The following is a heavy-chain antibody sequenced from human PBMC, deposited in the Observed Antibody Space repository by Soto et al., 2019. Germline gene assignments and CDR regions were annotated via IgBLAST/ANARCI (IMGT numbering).Heavy chain of an antibody. Sequence: SVKVSCTASGGTFSSYAISWVRQAPGQGLEWMGGIIPIFGTANYAQKFQGRVTITADKSTSTAYMELSSLRSEDTAVYYCARVSDTGVWSSDWFEPWGQGTLVTGSS. V-gene: IGHV1-69*06. J-gene: IGHJ5*02. CDR2: IIPIFGTA. D-gene: IGHD3-3*01. CDR1: GGTFSSYA. CDR3: ARVSDTGVWSSDWFEP.